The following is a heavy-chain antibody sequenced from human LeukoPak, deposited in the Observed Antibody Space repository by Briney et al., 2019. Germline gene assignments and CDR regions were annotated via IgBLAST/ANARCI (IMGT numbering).Heavy chain of an antibody. CDR3: ARGVSRVNKYSSSTPVEY. V-gene: IGHV4-61*02. D-gene: IGHD6-6*01. Sequence: SETLSLTCTVSGGSISSGSYYWSWIRQPAGKGLEWIGRIYTSGSTNYNPSLKSRVTISVDTSKNQFSLKLSSVTAADTAVYYCARGVSRVNKYSSSTPVEYWGQGTLVTVSS. CDR2: IYTSGST. J-gene: IGHJ4*02. CDR1: GGSISSGSYY.